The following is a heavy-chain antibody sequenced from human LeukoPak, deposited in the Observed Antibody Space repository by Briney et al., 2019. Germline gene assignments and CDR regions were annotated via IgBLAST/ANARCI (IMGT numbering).Heavy chain of an antibody. J-gene: IGHJ6*02. CDR2: IYTSGST. D-gene: IGHD2-21*01. V-gene: IGHV4-4*07. CDR3: AGRHNYYYYYGMDV. CDR1: GGSISSYY. Sequence: SETLSLTCTASGGSISSYYWSWIRQPAGKGLEWIGRIYTSGSTNYNPSLKSRVTMSVDTSKNQFSLKLSSVTAADTAVYYCAGRHNYYYYYGMDVWGQGTTVTVSS.